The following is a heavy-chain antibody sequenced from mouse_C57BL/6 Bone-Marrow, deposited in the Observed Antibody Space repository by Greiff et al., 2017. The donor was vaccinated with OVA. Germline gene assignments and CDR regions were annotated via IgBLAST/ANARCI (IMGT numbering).Heavy chain of an antibody. CDR1: GYTFTNYP. CDR2: FHPYNDDT. D-gene: IGHD1-1*01. Sequence: VQLQQSGAELVKPGASVKMSCKASGYTFTNYPIEWMKQNHGKSLAWIGNFHPYNDDTKYNEKFKGKATLTVEKSSSTVYLEISRLTSDDSAVYYCARGYGSSHYAMDYWGQGTSVTVSS. V-gene: IGHV1-47*01. J-gene: IGHJ4*01. CDR3: ARGYGSSHYAMDY.